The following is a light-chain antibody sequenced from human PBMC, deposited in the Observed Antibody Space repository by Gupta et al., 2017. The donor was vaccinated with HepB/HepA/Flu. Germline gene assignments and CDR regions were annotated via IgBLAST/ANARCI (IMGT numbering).Light chain of an antibody. CDR2: NAS. J-gene: IGKJ2*04. V-gene: IGKV1-5*03. CDR3: QQYNSYSPCS. Sequence: DIQMTQSPSTLSASVGDRVTITCRASQSITNLLAWYQHKPGKAPQLLVYNASSLQTGVPSRFSGSGSGTEFTLTISSLQPDDFATYYCQQYNSYSPCSFGQGTKLEIK. CDR1: QSITNL.